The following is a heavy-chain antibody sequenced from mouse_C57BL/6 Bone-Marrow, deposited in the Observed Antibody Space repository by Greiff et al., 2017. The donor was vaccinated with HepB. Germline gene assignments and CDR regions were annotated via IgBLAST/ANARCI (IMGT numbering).Heavy chain of an antibody. CDR3: ARITTVVANTLYWYFDV. CDR2: IYPGSGST. J-gene: IGHJ1*03. Sequence: VQLQQPGAELVKPGASVKMSCKASGYTFTSYWITWVKQRPGQGLEWIRDIYPGSGSTNYNEKFKSKATLTVDTSSSTAYMQLSSLTSEDSAVYYCARITTVVANTLYWYFDVWGTGTTVTVSS. CDR1: GYTFTSYW. D-gene: IGHD1-1*01. V-gene: IGHV1-55*01.